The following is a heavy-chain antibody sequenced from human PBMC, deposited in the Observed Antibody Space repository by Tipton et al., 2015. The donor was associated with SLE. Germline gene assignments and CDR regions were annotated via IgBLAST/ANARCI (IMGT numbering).Heavy chain of an antibody. D-gene: IGHD1-26*01. CDR2: ICASGAT. CDR1: GGSISSDRYF. Sequence: LRLSCTVSGGSISSDRYFWSRIRQPAGKGLEWIGRICASGATNYNPSFKSRLTISIDTSKNYFSLNLSSVTAADTAVYFCARDPLAVGDGESLDLWGRGTLVTVSS. J-gene: IGHJ2*01. CDR3: ARDPLAVGDGESLDL. V-gene: IGHV4-61*02.